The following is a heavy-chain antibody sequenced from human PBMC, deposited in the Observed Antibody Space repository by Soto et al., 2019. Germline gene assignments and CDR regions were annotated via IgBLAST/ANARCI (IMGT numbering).Heavy chain of an antibody. D-gene: IGHD3-22*01. CDR3: ARVGPWVPYYYDSSPYTFENWFDP. CDR1: GYSISSGYY. Sequence: KPSETLSLTCAVSGYSISSGYYWGWRRQPPGKGLEWIGSISHGGSTYYNPSLNSRVTLSIDMTNNHVSLILNSVTAADTAVYYCARVGPWVPYYYDSSPYTFENWFDPWGQGTLVTVSS. J-gene: IGHJ5*02. CDR2: ISHGGST. V-gene: IGHV4-38-2*01.